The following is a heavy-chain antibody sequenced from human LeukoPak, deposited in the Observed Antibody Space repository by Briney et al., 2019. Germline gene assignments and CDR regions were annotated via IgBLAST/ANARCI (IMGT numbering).Heavy chain of an antibody. Sequence: LXXMCTHWVRQAPGKGLEWMGGFNADAEDGENVYSQTVQGRITMTNDKYTGTAYMEVIRLRAEDTDICXXXXXRXXXXLEYWGXGXLVTVSS. V-gene: IGHV1-24*01. J-gene: IGHJ4*02. CDR3: XXXRXXXXLEY. CDR2: FNADAEDGEN. CDR1: LXXMC.